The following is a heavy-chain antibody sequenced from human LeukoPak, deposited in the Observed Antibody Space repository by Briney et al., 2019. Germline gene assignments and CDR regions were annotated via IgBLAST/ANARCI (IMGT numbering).Heavy chain of an antibody. Sequence: GESRRLSCAASALTFSTYNMNWVSQAPEKGLEWVSSISDWSDYIYYAASLKGRFSISRDNANNSLYLLMNSLRAEDTAIYYCARGNWNDEGFFDYWGQGILVTVSS. D-gene: IGHD1-1*01. CDR2: ISDWSDYI. V-gene: IGHV3-21*01. J-gene: IGHJ4*02. CDR3: ARGNWNDEGFFDY. CDR1: ALTFSTYN.